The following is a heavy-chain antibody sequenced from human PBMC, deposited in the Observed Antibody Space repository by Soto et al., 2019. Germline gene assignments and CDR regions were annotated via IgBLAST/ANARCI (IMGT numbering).Heavy chain of an antibody. J-gene: IGHJ4*02. CDR2: ISHDGSNQ. V-gene: IGHV3-30*04. CDR3: AKDSSAAFDY. Sequence: GGSLRLSCAASGFTFSSYAMHWVRQAPGKGLEWVAVISHDGSNQFYAESVKGRFTISRDNSKNMLYLQMNSLRADDSAVYFCAKDSSAAFDYWGQGTVVTVSS. D-gene: IGHD6-25*01. CDR1: GFTFSSYA.